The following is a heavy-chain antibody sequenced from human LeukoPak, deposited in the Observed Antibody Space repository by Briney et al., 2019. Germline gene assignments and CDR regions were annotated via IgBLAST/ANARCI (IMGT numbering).Heavy chain of an antibody. CDR2: VKREGSDK. CDR3: ARGGVPGGRDV. V-gene: IGHV3-7*01. D-gene: IGHD1-26*01. Sequence: PGGSLRLSCAASGFAFSGHWMSWVRQAPGKGLEWVANVKREGSDKNYGDSVKGRFTISRDNAKNSLYLQMNSLRAEDTAVYYFARGGVPGGRDVWGEGTTVTVSA. J-gene: IGHJ6*01. CDR1: GFAFSGHW.